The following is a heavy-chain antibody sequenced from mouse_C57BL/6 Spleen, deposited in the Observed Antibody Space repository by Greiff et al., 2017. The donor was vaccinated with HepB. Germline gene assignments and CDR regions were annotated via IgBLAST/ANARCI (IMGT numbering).Heavy chain of an antibody. CDR2: IDPSDSYT. D-gene: IGHD2-3*01. J-gene: IGHJ2*01. V-gene: IGHV1-69*01. CDR3: ARGGYDGYLDY. CDR1: GYTFTSYW. Sequence: VQLQQPGAELVMPGASVKLPCKASGYTFTSYWMHWVKQRPGQGLEWIGEIDPSDSYTNYNQKFKGKSTLTVDKSSSTAYMQLSSLTSEDSAVYYCARGGYDGYLDYWGQGTTLTVSS.